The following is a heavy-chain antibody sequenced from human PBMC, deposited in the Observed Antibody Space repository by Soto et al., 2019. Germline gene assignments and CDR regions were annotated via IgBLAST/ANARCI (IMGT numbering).Heavy chain of an antibody. CDR1: GGSISSGDYY. J-gene: IGHJ4*02. V-gene: IGHV4-30-4*01. D-gene: IGHD3-22*01. CDR2: IYYSGST. Sequence: LSLTCTVSGGSISSGDYYWSWIRQPPGKGLEWIGYIYYSGSTYYNPSLKSRVTISVDTSKNQFSLKLSSVTAADTAVYYCARDRRSYDSSGYYVGFFDYWGQGTLVTVSS. CDR3: ARDRRSYDSSGYYVGFFDY.